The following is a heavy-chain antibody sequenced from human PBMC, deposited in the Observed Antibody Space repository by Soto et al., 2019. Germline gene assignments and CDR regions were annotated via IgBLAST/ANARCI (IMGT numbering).Heavy chain of an antibody. Sequence: QVQLVESGGGEVQPGRSLTISCAASGFTVSTYGMHWVRQTPGKGLEWVAVISYDGTNKFYSDSVKGRFTISRDNFKNTLTLQMNSLRADDPAVYSCAKDLQSYGDYDYYCYGLDVWGLGTRVTVSS. CDR2: ISYDGTNK. CDR3: AKDLQSYGDYDYYCYGLDV. D-gene: IGHD4-17*01. CDR1: GFTVSTYG. V-gene: IGHV3-30*18. J-gene: IGHJ6*02.